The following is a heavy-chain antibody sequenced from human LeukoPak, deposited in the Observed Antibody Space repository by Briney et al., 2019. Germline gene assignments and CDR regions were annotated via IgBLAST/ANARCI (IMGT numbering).Heavy chain of an antibody. V-gene: IGHV1-24*01. D-gene: IGHD6-19*01. CDR3: ATTTQWLVPYNFDY. CDR1: GYTFTSYG. J-gene: IGHJ4*02. CDR2: FHPEDGET. Sequence: GASVKVSCKASGYTFTSYGISWVRRAPGKGLEWMGGFHPEDGETIYAQKFQGRVTMTEDTSIDTAYMELSSLRSEDTAMYYCATTTQWLVPYNFDYWGQGTLVTVSS.